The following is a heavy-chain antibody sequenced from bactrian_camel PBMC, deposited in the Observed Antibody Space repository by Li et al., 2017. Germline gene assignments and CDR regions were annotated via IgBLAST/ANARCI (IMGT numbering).Heavy chain of an antibody. Sequence: HVQLVESGGGSVQTGGSLRLSCVVSGHSRGSNCVGWYRLPPGRAPAEREGVARIGGAGGTDYADSVKGRFTISKDNAKNTLYLQMNSLKPDDSAMYYCAAAHFTCRWSEYHYWGQGTQVTVS. CDR2: IGGAGGT. CDR3: AAAHFTCRWSEYHY. D-gene: IGHD2*01. CDR1: GHSRGSNC. V-gene: IGHV3S55*01. J-gene: IGHJ4*01.